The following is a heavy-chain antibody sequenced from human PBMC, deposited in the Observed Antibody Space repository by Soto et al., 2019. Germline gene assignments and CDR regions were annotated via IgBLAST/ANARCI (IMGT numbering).Heavy chain of an antibody. D-gene: IGHD1-26*01. CDR2: IYSGGST. V-gene: IGHV3-53*01. Sequence: EVQVVESGGGLIQPGGSLRPSCAASGFSVSSNYMSWVRQAPGKGLEWVSVIYSGGSTYYADSMKGRFTISRDNSKNTLYLQINSLRAEDTAVYYCARGYSGSHWYFDLWGRGTLVTVSS. CDR3: ARGYSGSHWYFDL. J-gene: IGHJ2*01. CDR1: GFSVSSNY.